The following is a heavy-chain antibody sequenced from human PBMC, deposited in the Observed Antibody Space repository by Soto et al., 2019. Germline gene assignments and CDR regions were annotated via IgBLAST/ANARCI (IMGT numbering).Heavy chain of an antibody. V-gene: IGHV3-23*01. CDR3: AGRGYSYGYRYYYYGMDV. D-gene: IGHD5-18*01. Sequence: GGSLRLSCAASGFTFSSYAMSWVRQAPGKGLEWVSAISGSGGSTYYADSVKGRFTISRDNSKNTLYLQMNSLRAEDTAVYYCAGRGYSYGYRYYYYGMDVWGQGTTVTVSS. J-gene: IGHJ6*02. CDR2: ISGSGGST. CDR1: GFTFSSYA.